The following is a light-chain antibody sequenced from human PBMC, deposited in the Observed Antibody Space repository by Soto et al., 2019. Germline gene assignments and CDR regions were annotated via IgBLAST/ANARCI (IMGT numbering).Light chain of an antibody. J-gene: IGKJ2*01. CDR1: QSVSSN. CDR2: GVS. Sequence: EIVMTQSPATLSVSPGNRATLSCRASQSVSSNLAWYQQKPGQGPRLLMYGVSTRATGIPARFSGSGSGTEFTLTISSLPSEDFAVYYCQQFNTWPPAFGQGTKQEIK. CDR3: QQFNTWPPA. V-gene: IGKV3-15*01.